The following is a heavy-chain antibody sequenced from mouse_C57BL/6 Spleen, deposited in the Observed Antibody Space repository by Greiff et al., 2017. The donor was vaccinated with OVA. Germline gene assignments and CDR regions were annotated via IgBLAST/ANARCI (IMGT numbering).Heavy chain of an antibody. CDR2: IHPNSGST. CDR3: ARERGTAQATSYFDY. D-gene: IGHD3-2*02. Sequence: VQLQQPGAELVKPGASVKLSCKASGYTFTSYWMHWVKQRPGQGLEWIGMIHPNSGSTNYNEKFKSKATLTVDKSSSTAYMQLSSLTSEDSAVYYCARERGTAQATSYFDYWGQGTTLTVSS. V-gene: IGHV1-64*01. CDR1: GYTFTSYW. J-gene: IGHJ2*01.